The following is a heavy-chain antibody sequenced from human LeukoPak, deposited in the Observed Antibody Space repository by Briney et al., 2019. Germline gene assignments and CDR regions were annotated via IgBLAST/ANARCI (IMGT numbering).Heavy chain of an antibody. V-gene: IGHV1-8*03. CDR3: ARSRYYDFWSGYRDPLYYFDY. CDR1: GYTFTSYD. J-gene: IGHJ4*02. CDR2: MNPNSGNT. D-gene: IGHD3-3*01. Sequence: ASVKVSCKASGYTFTSYDINWVRQATGQGLEWMGWMNPNSGNTGYAQKFQGRATITRNTSISTAYMELSSLRSEDTAVYYCARSRYYDFWSGYRDPLYYFDYWGQGTLVTVSS.